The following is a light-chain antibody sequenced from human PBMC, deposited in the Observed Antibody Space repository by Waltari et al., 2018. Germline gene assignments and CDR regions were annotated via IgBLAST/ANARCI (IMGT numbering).Light chain of an antibody. V-gene: IGKV3-11*01. CDR1: QSVNTY. CDR3: QERSNWPGGS. Sequence: EIVLTQSPATLSLSPGESATLSCRASQSVNTYLAWYQQKPGQAPRLLIYDASNRATGIPARFVGSGSVTDFTLTISRLEPEDFAVYYCQERSNWPGGSFGGGTKVEIK. J-gene: IGKJ4*01. CDR2: DAS.